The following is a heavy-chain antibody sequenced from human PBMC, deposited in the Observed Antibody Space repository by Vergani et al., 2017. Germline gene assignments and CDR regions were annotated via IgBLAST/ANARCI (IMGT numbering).Heavy chain of an antibody. CDR3: ARDQIAAAVPNRFDP. Sequence: EVQLVESGGGLVKPGGSLRLSCAAPGFTFSSYSMNWVRQAPGKGLEWVSSISSSSSYIYYADSVKGRFTISRDNAKNSLFLQMNSLRAEDTAVYYCARDQIAAAVPNRFDPWGQGTLVTVSS. J-gene: IGHJ5*02. V-gene: IGHV3-21*01. D-gene: IGHD6-13*01. CDR1: GFTFSSYS. CDR2: ISSSSSYI.